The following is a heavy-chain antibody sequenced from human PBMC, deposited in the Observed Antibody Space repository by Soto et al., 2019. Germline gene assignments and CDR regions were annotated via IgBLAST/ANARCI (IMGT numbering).Heavy chain of an antibody. V-gene: IGHV4-39*01. CDR3: ARRTTSGWYSFDY. CDR1: GVSMSSLSYY. CDR2: VYYSGST. J-gene: IGHJ4*02. Sequence: QLQLQESGPGLVKPSETLSLTCTVSGVSMSSLSYYWGWIRQPPGKGLEWIGSVYYSGSTYYNPSPKSRVSISVDTSKNQFSLKLTSVTAADTAVYYCARRTTSGWYSFDYWGQGTLVTVSS. D-gene: IGHD6-19*01.